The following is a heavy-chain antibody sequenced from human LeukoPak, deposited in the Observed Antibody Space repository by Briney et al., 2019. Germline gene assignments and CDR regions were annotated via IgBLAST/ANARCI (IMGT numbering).Heavy chain of an antibody. CDR3: ARDLLRIAARPSWFDP. CDR1: EFTFSSYS. J-gene: IGHJ5*02. V-gene: IGHV3-48*01. D-gene: IGHD6-6*01. CDR2: ISSSSSTI. Sequence: GRSLRLSCAASEFTFSSYSMNWVRQAPGKGLEWVSYISSSSSTIYYADSVKGRFTISRDNAKNSLYLQMNSLRAEDTAVYYCARDLLRIAARPSWFDPWGQGALVTVSS.